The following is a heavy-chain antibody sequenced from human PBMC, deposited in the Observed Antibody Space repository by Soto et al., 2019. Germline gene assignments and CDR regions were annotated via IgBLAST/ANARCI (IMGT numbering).Heavy chain of an antibody. CDR2: IFYSGST. V-gene: IGHV4-59*01. CDR3: AKDSGYNYGYFRWFDP. J-gene: IGHJ5*02. CDR1: CLPISIYY. D-gene: IGHD5-18*01. Sequence: AETLSITCTVSCLPISIYYWSSILPPPGKELEWIGHIFYSGSTNYIPALKSLVTISVSTSKSQFSLKLSSVTAADTAVYYCAKDSGYNYGYFRWFDPWGQGTLLTVSS.